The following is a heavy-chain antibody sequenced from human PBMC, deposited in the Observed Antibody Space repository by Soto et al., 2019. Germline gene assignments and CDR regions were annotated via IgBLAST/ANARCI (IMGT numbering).Heavy chain of an antibody. V-gene: IGHV3-23*01. CDR3: AKDSSSQVAARLGY. D-gene: IGHD6-6*01. Sequence: PGGSLRLSCAASGFTFSSYAMSWVRQAPGKGLEWVSAISGSGGSTYYADSVKGRFTISRDNSKNTLYLQMNSLRAEDTAVYYCAKDSSSQVAARLGYWGQGTLVTVSS. CDR2: ISGSGGST. J-gene: IGHJ4*02. CDR1: GFTFSSYA.